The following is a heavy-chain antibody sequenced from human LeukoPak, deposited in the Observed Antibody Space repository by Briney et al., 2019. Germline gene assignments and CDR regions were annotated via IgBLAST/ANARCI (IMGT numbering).Heavy chain of an antibody. CDR2: IKSRADGGTV. J-gene: IGHJ5*02. CDR3: TGGRFYDFWSGFHHES. CDR1: GFTFTNAW. Sequence: PGGSLRLSCAASGFTFTNAWMSWVRQAPGKGLEWVGRIKSRADGGTVDYGAPVKGRFTISRDDSRSTLSLQMNRLQIEDTAVYFCTGGRFYDFWSGFHHESWGQGTLVTVSS. D-gene: IGHD3-3*01. V-gene: IGHV3-15*07.